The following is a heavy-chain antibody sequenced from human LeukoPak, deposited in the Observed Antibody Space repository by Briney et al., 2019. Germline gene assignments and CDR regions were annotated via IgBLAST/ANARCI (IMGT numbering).Heavy chain of an antibody. CDR2: ISSSGRTI. V-gene: IGHV3-48*03. D-gene: IGHD6-13*01. Sequence: PGGSLRLSCAVSGFTFSSYEMNWVRRAPGKGLEWVSYISSSGRTIYYADSVKGRFTISRDSARNSLDLQMNSLRVEDTAVYYCARRAIAEGFDYWGQGTLVTVSS. J-gene: IGHJ4*02. CDR1: GFTFSSYE. CDR3: ARRAIAEGFDY.